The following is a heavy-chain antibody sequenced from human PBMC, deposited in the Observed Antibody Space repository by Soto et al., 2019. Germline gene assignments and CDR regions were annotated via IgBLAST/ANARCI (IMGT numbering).Heavy chain of an antibody. D-gene: IGHD6-25*01. CDR3: ARGAPIESATGYSYYYMDV. CDR2: INHSGST. J-gene: IGHJ6*03. Sequence: QVQLQQWGAGLLKPSETLSLTCAVYGGSFSGYYWSWIRQPPGKGLEWIGEINHSGSTNYNPSLKSRVTISVDTSKNQFSLKLSSVTAADTAVYYCARGAPIESATGYSYYYMDVWGKGTTVTVSS. CDR1: GGSFSGYY. V-gene: IGHV4-34*01.